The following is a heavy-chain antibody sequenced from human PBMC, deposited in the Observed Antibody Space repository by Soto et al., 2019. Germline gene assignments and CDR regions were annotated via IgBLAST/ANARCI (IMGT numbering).Heavy chain of an antibody. Sequence: TLVNPTQTLTLNCTFSGFSFSTNGVSVGWIRQPPGKALEWLALIYWDDDRRSSPSLNSRLTITKDTSKNQVVLTMTNMYPMDTATYYCALLFSSSSPLAQYFLKWGEGARAHASS. CDR2: IYWDDDR. CDR3: ALLFSSSSPLAQYFLK. V-gene: IGHV2-5*02. D-gene: IGHD2-2*01. J-gene: IGHJ4*02. CDR1: GFSFSTNGVS.